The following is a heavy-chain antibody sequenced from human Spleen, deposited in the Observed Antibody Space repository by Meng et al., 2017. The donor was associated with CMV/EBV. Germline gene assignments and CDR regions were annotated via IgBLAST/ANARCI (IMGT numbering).Heavy chain of an antibody. J-gene: IGHJ3*02. CDR2: ISYDGSNK. Sequence: GESLKISCAASGFTFSSYAMHWVRQAPGKGLEWVAVISYDGSNKYYADSVKGRFTTSRDNSKNTLYLQMNSLRAEDTAVYYCARDAPVAGTSGAFDIWGQGTMVTVSS. D-gene: IGHD6-19*01. V-gene: IGHV3-30-3*01. CDR3: ARDAPVAGTSGAFDI. CDR1: GFTFSSYA.